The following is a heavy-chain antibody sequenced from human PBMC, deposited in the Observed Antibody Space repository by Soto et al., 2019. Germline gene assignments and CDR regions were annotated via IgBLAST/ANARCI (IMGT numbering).Heavy chain of an antibody. CDR3: AVDSGGNSFDY. D-gene: IGHD4-17*01. Sequence: LTCTVSGGSINNHYWSWIRQPAGKGLEWIGRIYTSMYASGSTNYNPSLKSRVIMSVDTSKNQFSLELSSVTAADTAVYYCAVDSGGNSFDYWGQGTQVTVSS. CDR2: IYTSMYASGST. V-gene: IGHV4-4*07. CDR1: GGSINNHY. J-gene: IGHJ4*02.